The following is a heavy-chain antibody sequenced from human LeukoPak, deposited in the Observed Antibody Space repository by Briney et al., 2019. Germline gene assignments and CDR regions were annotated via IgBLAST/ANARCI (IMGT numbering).Heavy chain of an antibody. J-gene: IGHJ4*02. CDR1: GFTFSSYW. CDR3: ARVNVCPSCHFDY. D-gene: IGHD5/OR15-5a*01. CDR2: ISTDGSSA. V-gene: IGHV3-74*01. Sequence: PGGSLRLSCAASGFTFSSYWMHWVRQAPGKGLVWVSRISTDGSSAIYADSVKGRFTISRDNAKNTLYLQMNSLRAEDTAVYYCARVNVCPSCHFDYWGQGTLVTVSS.